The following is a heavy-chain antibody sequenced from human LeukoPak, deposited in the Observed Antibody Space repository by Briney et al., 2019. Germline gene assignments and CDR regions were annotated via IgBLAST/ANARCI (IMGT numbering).Heavy chain of an antibody. CDR3: ARGEAVTAMVTYYYYGMDV. D-gene: IGHD5-18*01. CDR2: MNPNSGNT. Sequence: ASVKVSCKASGYTFTSYDINWVRQATGQGLEWMGWMNPNSGNTGYAQKFQGRVTVTRNTSISTAYMELSSLRSEDTAVYYCARGEAVTAMVTYYYYGMDVWGQGTTVTVSS. V-gene: IGHV1-8*01. CDR1: GYTFTSYD. J-gene: IGHJ6*02.